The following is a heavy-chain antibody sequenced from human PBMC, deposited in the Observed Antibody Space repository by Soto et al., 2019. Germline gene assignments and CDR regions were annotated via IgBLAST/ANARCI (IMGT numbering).Heavy chain of an antibody. CDR3: ASSYCGGNCYSNLPLDSYYSGMDV. V-gene: IGHV1-18*01. CDR1: GYTFTNYG. J-gene: IGHJ6*02. D-gene: IGHD2-21*02. CDR2: ISAYNGNI. Sequence: QVQLVQSGAEVKKPGASVKVSCKASGYTFTNYGISWVRQAPGQGLEWMGWISAYNGNINYAQKLQGRVTMTTDTSTRTAYMELRSLRSDDTATYYCASSYCGGNCYSNLPLDSYYSGMDVWGQGTTVTVSS.